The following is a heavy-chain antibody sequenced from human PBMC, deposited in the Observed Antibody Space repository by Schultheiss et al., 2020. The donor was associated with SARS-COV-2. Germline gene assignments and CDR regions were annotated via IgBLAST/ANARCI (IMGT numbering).Heavy chain of an antibody. Sequence: SQTLSLTCTVSGGSISSYYWSWIRQPPGKGLEWIGYIYYSGSTNYNPSLKSRVTISVDTSKNQFSLKLSSVTAADTAVYYCARDYYYYGMDVWGQGTTVTVSS. V-gene: IGHV4-59*01. CDR2: IYYSGST. CDR1: GGSISSYY. CDR3: ARDYYYYGMDV. J-gene: IGHJ6*02.